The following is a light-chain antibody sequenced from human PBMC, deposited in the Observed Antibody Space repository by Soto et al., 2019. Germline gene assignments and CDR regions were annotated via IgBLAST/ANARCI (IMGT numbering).Light chain of an antibody. CDR1: QSISSW. CDR2: DAS. J-gene: IGKJ1*01. Sequence: DIQMTQSPSTLSASVGDTVTVTCRASQSISSWLDWYQQKPGKAPKVLIYDASSLERGVPSRFSGSGAVTEFTLTSSSLQPDDFATYYCQQYNSDLWTFGQGTKVDIK. V-gene: IGKV1-5*01. CDR3: QQYNSDLWT.